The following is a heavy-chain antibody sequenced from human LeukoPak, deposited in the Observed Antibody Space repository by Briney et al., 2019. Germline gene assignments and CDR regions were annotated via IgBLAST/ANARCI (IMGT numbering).Heavy chain of an antibody. J-gene: IGHJ5*02. CDR1: GYTLTELS. D-gene: IGHD3-16*01. Sequence: GASVKVSCKVSGYTLTELSMHWARQAPGEGLEWMGGFDPEDGETIYAQKFQGRVTMTEDTSTDTAHMELSSLRSEDTAVYYCARARGLMTHYPLNWFNPWGQGTLVTVSS. V-gene: IGHV1-24*01. CDR3: ARARGLMTHYPLNWFNP. CDR2: FDPEDGET.